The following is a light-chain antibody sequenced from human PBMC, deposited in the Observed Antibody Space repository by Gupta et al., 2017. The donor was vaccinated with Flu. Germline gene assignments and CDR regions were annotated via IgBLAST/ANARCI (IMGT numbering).Light chain of an antibody. CDR2: SAS. CDR3: QQRSSLPST. Sequence: PATPSLLPWERATLSCRARQRVGNFLAWYQPKPCQPPRLLICSASTRTNGIPARFSGNGSGTEFNLTISRLEPEDFGVYYCQQRSSLPSTFGQGTRGEIK. V-gene: IGKV3-11*01. J-gene: IGKJ1*01. CDR1: QRVGNF.